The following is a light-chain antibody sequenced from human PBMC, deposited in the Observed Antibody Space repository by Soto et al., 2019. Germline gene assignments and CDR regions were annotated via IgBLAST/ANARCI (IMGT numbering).Light chain of an antibody. CDR2: VAS. CDR1: QSVSSS. Sequence: EIVMTQSPGTLSVSPGDRATLSCRASQSVSSSLAWYQQKPGQAPRLLIYVASTRATGIPARFSGSGSGTEFTLTISSLQSEDFAVYYCQQYNNWPITFGQGTRLEVK. CDR3: QQYNNWPIT. J-gene: IGKJ5*01. V-gene: IGKV3-15*01.